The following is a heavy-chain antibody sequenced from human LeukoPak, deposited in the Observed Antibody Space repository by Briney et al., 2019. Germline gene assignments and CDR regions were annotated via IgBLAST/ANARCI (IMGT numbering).Heavy chain of an antibody. CDR2: MNPNSGNT. D-gene: IGHD5-18*01. CDR3: ARGGRGGYSYGYEFYIGY. J-gene: IGHJ4*02. Sequence: RASVKVSCKASGYTFTRYDINWVRQATGQGLEWMGWMNPNSGNTGYAQKFQGRVTMTRNTSISTAYMELSSLRSEDTAVYYCARGGRGGYSYGYEFYIGYWGQGTLVTVSS. V-gene: IGHV1-8*01. CDR1: GYTFTRYD.